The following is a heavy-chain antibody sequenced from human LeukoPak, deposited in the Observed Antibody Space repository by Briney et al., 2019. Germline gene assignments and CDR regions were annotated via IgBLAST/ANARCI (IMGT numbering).Heavy chain of an antibody. CDR3: ARXSLTYNAFDY. CDR2: ISYSGST. CDR1: GGSISSSSHY. J-gene: IGHJ4*02. D-gene: IGHD1-14*01. V-gene: IGHV4-39*01. Sequence: SETLSLTCTVSGGSISSSSHYWGWIRQPPGKGLEWIGSISYSGSTYYNPSLKSRVTMSGDTSKNQFSLKLNPVTAADTAVYFXARXSLTYNAFDYWGQGTLVTVSS.